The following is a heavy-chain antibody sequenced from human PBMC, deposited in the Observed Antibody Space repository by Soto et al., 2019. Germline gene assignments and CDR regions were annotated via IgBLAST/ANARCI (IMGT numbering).Heavy chain of an antibody. CDR1: GYTFTSYY. CDR3: ASQGNRSLFDY. CDR2: INPSGGIT. V-gene: IGHV1-46*01. J-gene: IGHJ4*02. Sequence: ASVKVSCKASGYTFTSYYMHWVRQAPGQGLEWMGIINPSGGITSYAQKFQGRVTMTTDTSTSTAYMELRGLRSDDTAVYYCASQGNRSLFDYWGQGTLVTVSS.